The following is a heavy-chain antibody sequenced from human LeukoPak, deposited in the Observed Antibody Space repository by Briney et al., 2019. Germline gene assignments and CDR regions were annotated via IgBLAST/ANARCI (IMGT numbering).Heavy chain of an antibody. CDR2: IYYSGNT. V-gene: IGHV4-59*01. CDR1: GGSIGSYY. J-gene: IGHJ2*01. Sequence: PSETLSLTCTVSGGSIGSYYWSWIRQPPGKGLEWIGYIYYSGNTNYNPSLKSRVSISIDTSKNQFSLQLSSVTAADTAVYYCARDRDSSGLRVFDRWGRGTLVTVSA. D-gene: IGHD3-22*01. CDR3: ARDRDSSGLRVFDR.